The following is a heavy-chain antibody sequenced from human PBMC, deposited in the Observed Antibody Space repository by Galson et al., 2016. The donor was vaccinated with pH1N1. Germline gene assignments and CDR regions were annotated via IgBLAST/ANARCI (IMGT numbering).Heavy chain of an antibody. CDR3: ARDSEYSGHEGFH. J-gene: IGHJ4*02. CDR2: IFYDGTNE. D-gene: IGHD5-12*01. CDR1: GFTFTSYA. Sequence: SLRLSCAASGFTFTSYAMHWVRQAPGKGLEWVAVIFYDGTNEYYADSVKGRFTISRDKTQSTVYLQMNSLRTEDTAVYYCARDSEYSGHEGFHWAQGTLVIVSS. V-gene: IGHV3-30*04.